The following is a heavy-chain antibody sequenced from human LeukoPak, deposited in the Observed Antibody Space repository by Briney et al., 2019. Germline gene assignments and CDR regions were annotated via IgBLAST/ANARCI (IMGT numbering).Heavy chain of an antibody. CDR1: TFTFSSYA. D-gene: IGHD3-22*01. CDR2: ISGNGDST. Sequence: PGGSLRLSCAASTFTFSSYAMSWVRQAPEKGLEWVSAISGNGDSTSYADSVKGRFTISRDNSKNTLYLQMNSLRAEDTAVYYCAKDLEESTYYYDSNKTPGFDYWGQGTLVTVSS. CDR3: AKDLEESTYYYDSNKTPGFDY. V-gene: IGHV3-23*01. J-gene: IGHJ4*02.